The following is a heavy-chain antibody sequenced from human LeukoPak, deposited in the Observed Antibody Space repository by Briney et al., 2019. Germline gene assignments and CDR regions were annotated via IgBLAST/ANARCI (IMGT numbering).Heavy chain of an antibody. CDR3: ARDPYDGYYMDV. V-gene: IGHV1-2*02. J-gene: IGHJ6*03. CDR1: GYTFTSYY. D-gene: IGHD3-16*01. Sequence: ASVKVSCKASGYTFTSYYMHWVRQAPGQGLEWMGWINPNSGGTNYAQKFQGRVTMTRDTSISTAYMELSRLRSDDTAVYYCARDPYDGYYMDVWGKGTTVTVSS. CDR2: INPNSGGT.